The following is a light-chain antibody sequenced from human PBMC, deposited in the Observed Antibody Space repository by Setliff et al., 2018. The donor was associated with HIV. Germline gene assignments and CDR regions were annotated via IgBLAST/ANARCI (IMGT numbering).Light chain of an antibody. CDR2: DVS. V-gene: IGLV2-11*01. Sequence: QSVLTQPASVSGSPGQSITISCIGTGRDIGGYNYVSWYQQHPGKAPKLMIYDVSKRPSGVPDRFSGSKSGNTAFLTISGLQGEDEADYYCCSYAGSYTVLFGGGTK. CDR3: CSYAGSYTVL. CDR1: GRDIGGYNY. J-gene: IGLJ2*01.